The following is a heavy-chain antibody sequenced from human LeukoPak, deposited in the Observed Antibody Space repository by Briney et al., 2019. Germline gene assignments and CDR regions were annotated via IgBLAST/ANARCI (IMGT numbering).Heavy chain of an antibody. CDR2: IYSGGST. CDR3: ARDPGYQGGMDV. CDR1: GFTVSSNY. V-gene: IGHV3-53*01. Sequence: PGGSLRLSCAASGFTVSSNYMSWVHQAPGKELEWVSVIYSGGSTYYADSVKGRFTISRDNSKNTLYLQMNSLRAEDTAVYYCARDPGYQGGMDVRGQGTTVTVSS. D-gene: IGHD2-15*01. J-gene: IGHJ6*02.